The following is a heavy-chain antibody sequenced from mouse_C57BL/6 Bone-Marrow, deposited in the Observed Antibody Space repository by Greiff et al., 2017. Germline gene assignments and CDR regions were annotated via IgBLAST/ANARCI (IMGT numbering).Heavy chain of an antibody. D-gene: IGHD1-1*01. CDR3: ARSSITTVVADYFDY. Sequence: EVQLQQSGPELVKPGASVKIPCKASGYTFTDYNMDWVKQSHGKSLEWIGDINPNNGGTIYNQKFKGKATLTVDKSSSTAYMELRSLTSEDTAVYYCARSSITTVVADYFDYWGQGTTLTVSS. CDR1: GYTFTDYN. V-gene: IGHV1-18*01. J-gene: IGHJ2*01. CDR2: INPNNGGT.